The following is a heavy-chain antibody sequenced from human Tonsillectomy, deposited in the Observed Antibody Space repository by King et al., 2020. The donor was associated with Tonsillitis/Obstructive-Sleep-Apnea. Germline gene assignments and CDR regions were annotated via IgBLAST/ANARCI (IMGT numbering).Heavy chain of an antibody. V-gene: IGHV2-5*02. CDR2: IYWDDDK. CDR1: GFSLSTSGVG. CDR3: AHSRGYCSSTSGYVSAHVDY. D-gene: IGHD2-2*01. J-gene: IGHJ4*02. Sequence: TLKESGPTLGKPTQTLTLTCTFSGFSLSTSGVGVGWIRQPPGKALEWLALIYWDDDKRYSPSLKSRLTTTKETPKNQVVLTMTNMDPVDTATYYCAHSRGYCSSTSGYVSAHVDYWGQGTLVTVSS.